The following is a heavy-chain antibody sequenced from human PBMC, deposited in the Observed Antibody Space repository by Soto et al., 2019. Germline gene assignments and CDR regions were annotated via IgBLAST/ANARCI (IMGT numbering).Heavy chain of an antibody. Sequence: EVQLVESGGDLVQPGGSLRLSCAASGFAFRTYDMHWVRQGTGEGLEWVSTIGTVGDTYYADSAKGRFTISRDDAKNSLYLQMSSLRAGDTAVYYCTRAAGIGWEDTRDFDLCGRGTLVTVSS. CDR2: IGTVGDT. CDR3: TRAAGIGWEDTRDFDL. J-gene: IGHJ2*01. V-gene: IGHV3-13*01. D-gene: IGHD6-13*01. CDR1: GFAFRTYD.